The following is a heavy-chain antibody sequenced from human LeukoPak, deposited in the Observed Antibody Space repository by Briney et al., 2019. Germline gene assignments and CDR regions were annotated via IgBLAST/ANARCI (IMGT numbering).Heavy chain of an antibody. CDR1: GGSINTYY. CDR2: IFYSGST. Sequence: SETLSLTCTVSGGSINTYYWSWIRQPPGKGLEWIGYIFYSGSTNYNPSLKSRVTISVDTSKNQFSLKLSSLTAADTAVYYCARGGGGPDIWGQGTLVTVSS. J-gene: IGHJ4*02. D-gene: IGHD3-10*01. V-gene: IGHV4-59*01. CDR3: ARGGGGPDI.